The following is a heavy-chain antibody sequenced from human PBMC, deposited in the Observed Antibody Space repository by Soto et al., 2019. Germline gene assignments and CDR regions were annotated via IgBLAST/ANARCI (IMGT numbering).Heavy chain of an antibody. Sequence: SETLSLTCTVSGGSISSYYWSWIRQPPGKGLEWIGYIYYSGSTNYNPSLKSRVTISVDTSKNQFSLKLSSVTAADTAVYYCARARYSSSSRNWFDPWGQGTLVTVSS. D-gene: IGHD6-6*01. J-gene: IGHJ5*02. V-gene: IGHV4-59*01. CDR1: GGSISSYY. CDR3: ARARYSSSSRNWFDP. CDR2: IYYSGST.